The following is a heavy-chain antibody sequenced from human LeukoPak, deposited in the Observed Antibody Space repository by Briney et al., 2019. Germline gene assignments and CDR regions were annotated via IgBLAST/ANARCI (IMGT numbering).Heavy chain of an antibody. V-gene: IGHV4-59*01. D-gene: IGHD3-22*01. CDR3: AINYYDSSGYYDY. J-gene: IGHJ4*02. CDR1: GGSISNYY. Sequence: PSETLSLTCTVSGGSISNYYWNWVRQPPGKGLEWIGYIYHAGSTNYNPSLKSRVTISIDSSKNQFSLKLSSVTAADTAVYYCAINYYDSSGYYDYWGQGTLVTVSS. CDR2: IYHAGST.